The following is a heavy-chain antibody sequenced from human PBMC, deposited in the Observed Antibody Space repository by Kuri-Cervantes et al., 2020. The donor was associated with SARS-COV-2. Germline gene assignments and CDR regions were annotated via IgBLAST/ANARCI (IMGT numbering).Heavy chain of an antibody. CDR1: GFTFSSYS. J-gene: IGHJ4*02. CDR2: IKQDGSEK. CDR3: ASGGDCSSTSCYRAEVN. Sequence: GGSLRLSCAASGFTFSSYSMNWVRQAPGKGLEWVANIKQDGSEKYYVDSVKGRFTISRDNAKNSLYLQMNSLRAEDTAVYYCASGGDCSSTSCYRAEVNWGQGTLVTSPQ. D-gene: IGHD2-2*02. V-gene: IGHV3-7*01.